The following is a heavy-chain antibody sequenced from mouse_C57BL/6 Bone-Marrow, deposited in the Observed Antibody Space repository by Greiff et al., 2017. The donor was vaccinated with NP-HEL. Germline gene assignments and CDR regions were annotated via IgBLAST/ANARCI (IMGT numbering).Heavy chain of an antibody. CDR1: GYAFSSSW. V-gene: IGHV1-82*01. D-gene: IGHD1-1*01. J-gene: IGHJ2*01. CDR3: ARSVLWFDY. Sequence: LVESGPEPVKPGASVKISCKASGYAFSSSWMNWVKQRPGKGLEWIGRIYPGDGDTNYNGKFKGKATLTADKSSSTAYMQLSSLTSEDSAVYFCARSVLWFDYWGQGTTLTVSS. CDR2: IYPGDGDT.